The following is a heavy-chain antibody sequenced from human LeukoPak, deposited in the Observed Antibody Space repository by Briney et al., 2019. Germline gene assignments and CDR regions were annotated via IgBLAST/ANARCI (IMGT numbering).Heavy chain of an antibody. Sequence: GESLKISRKGSGYSFTSYWIGWVRQMPGKGLEWMGIIYPGDSDTRYSPSFQGQVTISADKSISTAYLQWSSLKASDTAMYYCARLLEGYGDYEYYFDYWGQGTLVTVSS. V-gene: IGHV5-51*01. CDR1: GYSFTSYW. J-gene: IGHJ4*02. CDR2: IYPGDSDT. D-gene: IGHD4-17*01. CDR3: ARLLEGYGDYEYYFDY.